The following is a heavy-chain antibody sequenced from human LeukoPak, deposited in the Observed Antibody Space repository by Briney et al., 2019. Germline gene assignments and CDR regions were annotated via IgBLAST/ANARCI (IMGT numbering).Heavy chain of an antibody. D-gene: IGHD6-13*01. CDR1: GGSISSYY. J-gene: IGHJ3*02. CDR3: ARVGIAAAGPDAFDI. CDR2: IYTSGST. Sequence: SETLSLTCTVSGGSISSYYWSWIRQPAGKGLEWIGRIYTSGSTNYNPSLKSRVTMSVDTSKNQFSLKLSSVTAGDTAVYYCARVGIAAAGPDAFDIWGQGTMVTVSS. V-gene: IGHV4-4*07.